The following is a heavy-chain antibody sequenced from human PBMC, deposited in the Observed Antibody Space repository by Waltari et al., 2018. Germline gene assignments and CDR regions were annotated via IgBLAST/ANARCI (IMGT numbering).Heavy chain of an antibody. Sequence: QVQLQESGPGLVKPSETLSLTCTVSGGSISSHYWSWIRQPPGKGLEWIGYIYYSGSTNYNPSLKSRVTISVDTSKNQFSLKLSSVTAADTAVYYCARGAIFGVVRGPDYYYMDVWGKGTTVTVSS. J-gene: IGHJ6*03. CDR2: IYYSGST. CDR1: GGSISSHY. D-gene: IGHD3-3*01. V-gene: IGHV4-59*11. CDR3: ARGAIFGVVRGPDYYYMDV.